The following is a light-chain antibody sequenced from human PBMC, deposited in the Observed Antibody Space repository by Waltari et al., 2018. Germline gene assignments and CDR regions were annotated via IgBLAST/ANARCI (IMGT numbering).Light chain of an antibody. J-gene: IGLJ2*01. CDR1: RRDVGSYNL. CDR3: CSYAGSSTFV. CDR2: EVS. Sequence: QSALTQPASVSGSPGQSITIPCTGTRRDVGSYNLVSWYQQHPGKAPKLMIYEVSKRPSGVSNRFSGSKSGNTASLTISGLQAEDEADYYCCSYAGSSTFVFGGGTKLTVL. V-gene: IGLV2-23*02.